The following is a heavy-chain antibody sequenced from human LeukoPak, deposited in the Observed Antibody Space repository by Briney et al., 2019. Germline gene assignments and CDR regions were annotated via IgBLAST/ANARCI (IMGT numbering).Heavy chain of an antibody. D-gene: IGHD4-17*01. CDR2: MNPNSGNT. Sequence: GASVKVSCKASGYTFTSYDINWVRQATGQGREWMGWMNPNSGNTGYAQKFQGRVTITRNTSINTAYMELSSLRSEDTAVYYCARVPYYGAPYFQHWGQGTLVTVSS. CDR1: GYTFTSYD. CDR3: ARVPYYGAPYFQH. V-gene: IGHV1-8*03. J-gene: IGHJ1*01.